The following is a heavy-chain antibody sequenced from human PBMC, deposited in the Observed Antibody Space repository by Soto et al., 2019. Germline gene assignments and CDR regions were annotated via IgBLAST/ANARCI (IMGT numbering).Heavy chain of an antibody. CDR3: ARDYGGPAPAFDY. Sequence: QVQLVESGGGVVQPGRSLRLSYAASGFTFSSYAMHWVRQAPGKGLEWVAVISYDGSNKYYADSVKGRFTISRDNSKNTLYLQMNSLRAEDTAVYYCARDYGGPAPAFDYWGQGTLVTVSS. V-gene: IGHV3-30-3*01. J-gene: IGHJ4*02. CDR2: ISYDGSNK. D-gene: IGHD3-10*01. CDR1: GFTFSSYA.